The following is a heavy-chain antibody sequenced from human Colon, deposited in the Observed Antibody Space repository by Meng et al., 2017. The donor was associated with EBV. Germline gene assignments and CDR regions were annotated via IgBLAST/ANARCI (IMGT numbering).Heavy chain of an antibody. V-gene: IGHV4-30-2*01. D-gene: IGHD7-27*01. CDR3: ARDTSTWGNKGLDH. J-gene: IGHJ4*02. CDR1: GDSVTNGGSS. Sequence: VSVLSKPSHTLPFTCVIYGDSVTNGGSSWSWIRQPPGKGLEWIGYIYHSGSNKYNPSLKSRVTISVDTSKNQFSLKLSSVTAADTAVYYCARDTSTWGNKGLDHWGQGILVTASS. CDR2: IYHSGSN.